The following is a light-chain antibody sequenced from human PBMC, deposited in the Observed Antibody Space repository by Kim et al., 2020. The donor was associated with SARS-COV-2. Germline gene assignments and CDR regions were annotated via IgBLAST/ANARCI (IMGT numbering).Light chain of an antibody. V-gene: IGLV6-57*03. CDR1: GGSIASNY. CDR3: HSYDSDTVV. CDR2: EDN. J-gene: IGLJ2*01. Sequence: NFMLTQPHSVSESPGKTVTISCTRSGGSIASNYVQWYQQRPGSAPTTVIYEDNRRSSGVPDRFTGSIDSSSNSASLTISRLKTEDEADYYCHSYDSDTVVFGGGTQLTVL.